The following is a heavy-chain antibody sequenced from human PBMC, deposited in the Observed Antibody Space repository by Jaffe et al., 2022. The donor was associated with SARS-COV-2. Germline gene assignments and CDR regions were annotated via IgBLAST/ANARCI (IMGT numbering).Heavy chain of an antibody. CDR1: GFSVSSNY. CDR3: ARWSGSLLGAFDI. CDR2: IHSGGTT. V-gene: IGHV3-66*02. Sequence: EVQLVESGGGLVQPGGSLRLSCVASGFSVSSNYMSWVRQAPGKGLEWVSVIHSGGTTYFADSVKGRFTNSRDNSKNTLYLQMNSLRAEDTAVYYCARWSGSLLGAFDIWGQGTMVTVSS. J-gene: IGHJ3*02. D-gene: IGHD3-10*01.